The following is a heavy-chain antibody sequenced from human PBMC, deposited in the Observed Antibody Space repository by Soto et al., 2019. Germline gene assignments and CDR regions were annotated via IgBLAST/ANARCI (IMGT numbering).Heavy chain of an antibody. CDR3: ARAVRGSYYDY. CDR2: IFYGGST. D-gene: IGHD1-26*01. V-gene: IGHV4-30-4*01. CDR1: GGSISSGDYY. Sequence: SETLSLTCTVSGGSISSGDYYWSWIRQPPGKGLEWIGYIFYGGSTYYNPSLKSRVTMSVDTSKNQFSLKLSSVTAADTAVYYCARAVRGSYYDYWGQGTLVTVSS. J-gene: IGHJ4*02.